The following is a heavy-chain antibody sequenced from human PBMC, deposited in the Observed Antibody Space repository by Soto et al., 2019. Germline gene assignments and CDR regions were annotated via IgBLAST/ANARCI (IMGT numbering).Heavy chain of an antibody. CDR1: YA. D-gene: IGHD2-21*01. CDR2: IIPTFGTA. Sequence: YAIWWAHQAPGHGLEWMGGIIPTFGTANYAQKFQGRVTITADASTSTAYMELSSLRYEDTAVYFCAKDQCGLPFDNWGKGTLVTVSS. J-gene: IGHJ4*02. V-gene: IGHV1-69*01. CDR3: AKDQCGLPFDN.